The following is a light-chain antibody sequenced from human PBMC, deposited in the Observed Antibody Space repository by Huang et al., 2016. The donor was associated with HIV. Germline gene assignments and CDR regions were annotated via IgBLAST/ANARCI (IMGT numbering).Light chain of an antibody. Sequence: DIQMTQSPPTLSPSVGDRVTITCRASQSISNWLAWYQQKPGKAHKLLIYKASSLQTGVPSRFSGSGSGTEFTLTITRLQPDDFATYYCQQLHSNPYTFGQGTKLEIK. CDR3: QQLHSNPYT. V-gene: IGKV1-5*03. CDR1: QSISNW. J-gene: IGKJ2*01. CDR2: KAS.